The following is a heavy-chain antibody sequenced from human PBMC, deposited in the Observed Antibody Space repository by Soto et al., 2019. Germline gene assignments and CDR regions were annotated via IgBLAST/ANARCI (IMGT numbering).Heavy chain of an antibody. D-gene: IGHD1-1*01. CDR2: IYSGGST. J-gene: IGHJ4*02. Sequence: EVQLVESGGGLVQPGGSLRLSCAASGFTVSSNYMSWVRQAPGKVLEWVSVIYSGGSTYYADSVKGRFTISRDNSKNTLYVQMNSLRAEDTAVYYCARDGQQMGYFDYWGQGTLVTVSS. CDR3: ARDGQQMGYFDY. V-gene: IGHV3-66*01. CDR1: GFTVSSNY.